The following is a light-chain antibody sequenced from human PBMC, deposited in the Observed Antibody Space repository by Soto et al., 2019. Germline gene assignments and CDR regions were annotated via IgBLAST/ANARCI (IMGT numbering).Light chain of an antibody. Sequence: EIWLTQSPATLSLSTGERATLSCRASESVSIYLAWYQQKPGQAPRLLIYDTSNRATDIPARFSGSGSGTGFTLTINSLEPEDSVVYYCQQRYKWYSFGQGTKLEI. J-gene: IGKJ2*03. CDR3: QQRYKWYS. CDR1: ESVSIY. CDR2: DTS. V-gene: IGKV3-11*01.